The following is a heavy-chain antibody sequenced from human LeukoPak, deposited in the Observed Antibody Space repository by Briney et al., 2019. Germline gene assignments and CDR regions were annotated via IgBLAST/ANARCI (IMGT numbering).Heavy chain of an antibody. CDR2: IVPKSGGT. J-gene: IGHJ4*02. CDR1: GGTFSSYA. Sequence: ASVKGSCKASGGTFSSYAISWVRQAPGQGLEWMGWIVPKSGGTKYAQKYQGRVTMTRDTSISTAYMELSSLRSDDTAVYYCARAASLAAFFDYWDQGTLVTVSS. V-gene: IGHV1-2*02. CDR3: ARAASLAAFFDY. D-gene: IGHD2-15*01.